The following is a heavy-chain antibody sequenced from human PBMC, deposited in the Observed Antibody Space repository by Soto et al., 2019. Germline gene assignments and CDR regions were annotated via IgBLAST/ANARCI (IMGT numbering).Heavy chain of an antibody. CDR1: GGSFSGYY. CDR3: AREGGADIVVVPDADLSGMDV. J-gene: IGHJ6*02. D-gene: IGHD2-2*01. V-gene: IGHV4-34*01. Sequence: QVQLQQWGAGLLKPSETLSLTCAVYGGSFSGYYWSWIRQPPGKGLEWIGEINHSGSTNYNPSLKSRVTRSVDTPKNQFSLKLSSVPAADTAVYYCAREGGADIVVVPDADLSGMDVWGQGTTVTVSS. CDR2: INHSGST.